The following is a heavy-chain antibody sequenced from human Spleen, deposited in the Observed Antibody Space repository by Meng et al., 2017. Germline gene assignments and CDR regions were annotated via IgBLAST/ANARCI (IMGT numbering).Heavy chain of an antibody. CDR3: ATVNRIAAAGTIDY. CDR1: GGSISSGGYY. J-gene: IGHJ4*02. Sequence: LRLSCTVSGGSISSGGYYWSWIRQHPGKGLEWIGYIYYSGSTYYNPSLKSRVTISVDTSKNQFSLKLSSVTAADTAVYYCATVNRIAAAGTIDYWGQGTLVTVSS. D-gene: IGHD6-13*01. V-gene: IGHV4-31*03. CDR2: IYYSGST.